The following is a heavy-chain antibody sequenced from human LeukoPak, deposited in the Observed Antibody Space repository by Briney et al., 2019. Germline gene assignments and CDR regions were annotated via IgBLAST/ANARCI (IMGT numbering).Heavy chain of an antibody. CDR1: GFTFDDYA. J-gene: IGHJ4*02. CDR2: ISWNSGSI. D-gene: IGHD6-25*01. CDR3: AKDITATPKYYFDY. V-gene: IGHV3-9*01. Sequence: GRSLRLSCAASGFTFDDYAMHWVRQAPGKGLEWVSGISWNSGSIGYADSVKGRFTISRDNAKNSLYLQMNSLRAEDTALYYCAKDITATPKYYFDYWGQGTLVTVSS.